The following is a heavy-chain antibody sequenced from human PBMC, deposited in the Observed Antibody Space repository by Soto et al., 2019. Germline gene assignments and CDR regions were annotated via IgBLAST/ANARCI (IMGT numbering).Heavy chain of an antibody. J-gene: IGHJ4*02. V-gene: IGHV1-69*01. Sequence: QVQLVQSGAEVKKPGSSVKVSCKASGGTFSSYAISWVRQAPGQGLEWMGGIIPIFGTANYAQKFQGRVTITADESTSTAYMELSSLRSEDTAVYYCAAQSHLYSSSASVFDYWGQGNLVTVSS. CDR2: IIPIFGTA. CDR3: AAQSHLYSSSASVFDY. D-gene: IGHD6-6*01. CDR1: GGTFSSYA.